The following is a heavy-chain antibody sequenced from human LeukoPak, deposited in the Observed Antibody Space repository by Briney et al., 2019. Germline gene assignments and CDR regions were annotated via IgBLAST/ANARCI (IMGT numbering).Heavy chain of an antibody. CDR2: VSSSGAST. CDR1: GFTFNNYA. V-gene: IGHV3-23*01. CDR3: AKAPTVTTLDS. Sequence: GASLRPSCAASGFTFNNYAMTWVRQAPGKGLEWVSTVSSSGASTYYADSVKGRFTVSRDNSKNTLYLQMNGLRAEDTAIYYCAKAPTVTTLDSWGQGTLVTVSS. J-gene: IGHJ5*01. D-gene: IGHD4-17*01.